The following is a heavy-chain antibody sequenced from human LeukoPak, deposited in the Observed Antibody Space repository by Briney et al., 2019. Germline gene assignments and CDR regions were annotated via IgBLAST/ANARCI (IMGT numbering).Heavy chain of an antibody. V-gene: IGHV3-23*01. CDR1: GFTSSSHA. D-gene: IGHD1-14*01. CDR3: AKLGISDGIDY. CDR2: ITGSGGST. Sequence: GGSLRLSCAASGFTSSSHAMTWVRQAPGKGLEWGSSITGSGGSTFYAASVKGRFTISRDNSKNTLYLQMNSLRAEDTAVYYCAKLGISDGIDYWGQGTLVTVSS. J-gene: IGHJ4*02.